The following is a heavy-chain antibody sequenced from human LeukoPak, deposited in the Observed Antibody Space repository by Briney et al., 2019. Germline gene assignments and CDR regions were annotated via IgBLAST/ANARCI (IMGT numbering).Heavy chain of an antibody. D-gene: IGHD5-18*01. CDR2: ISYDGSNK. Sequence: GGSLRLSCAASGFTFSSYGMHWDRQAPGKGLEWVAVISYDGSNKYYADSVKGRFTISRDNSKNTLYLQMNSLRAEDTAVYYCAKEDVDTAMGTFDYWGQGTLVTVSS. CDR3: AKEDVDTAMGTFDY. CDR1: GFTFSSYG. J-gene: IGHJ4*02. V-gene: IGHV3-30*18.